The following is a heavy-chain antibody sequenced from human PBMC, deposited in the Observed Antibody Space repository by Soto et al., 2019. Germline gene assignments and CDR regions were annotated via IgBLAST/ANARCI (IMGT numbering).Heavy chain of an antibody. Sequence: LRLSCAASGFTFSSYGMSWVRQAPGKGLEWVSAISGSGGSTYYADSVKGRFTISRDNSKNTLYLQMNSLRAEDTAVYYCAKNPPVIGFNYYYGMDVWGQGTTVTVSS. J-gene: IGHJ6*02. CDR3: AKNPPVIGFNYYYGMDV. V-gene: IGHV3-23*01. D-gene: IGHD2-21*01. CDR2: ISGSGGST. CDR1: GFTFSSYG.